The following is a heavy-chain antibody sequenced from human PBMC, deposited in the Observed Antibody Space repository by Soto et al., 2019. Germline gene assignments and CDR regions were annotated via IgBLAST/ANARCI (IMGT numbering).Heavy chain of an antibody. V-gene: IGHV3-30-3*01. CDR1: GFTFSSYA. CDR3: ARDWVTYYDFWSGYYYYYYGMDV. D-gene: IGHD3-3*01. Sequence: PGGSLRLSCAASGFTFSSYAMHWVRQAPGKGLEWVAVISYDGSNKYYADSVKGRFTTSRDNSKNTLYLQMNSLRAEDTAVYYCARDWVTYYDFWSGYYYYYYGMDVWGQGTTVTVSS. CDR2: ISYDGSNK. J-gene: IGHJ6*02.